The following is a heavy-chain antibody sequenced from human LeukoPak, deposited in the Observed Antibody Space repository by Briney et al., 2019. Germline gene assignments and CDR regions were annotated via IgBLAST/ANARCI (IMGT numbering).Heavy chain of an antibody. CDR2: INSSGGST. Sequence: ASVKVSCKASGYIFTSYNMYWVRQAPGQGLEWMGIINSSGGSTNYAQKFQGRVTMTRDTSTSTVYMELSSLRSEDTAVYYCARGDYYDILTGYRRYDFDYWGQGSLVTVSS. D-gene: IGHD3-9*01. CDR3: ARGDYYDILTGYRRYDFDY. J-gene: IGHJ4*02. V-gene: IGHV1-46*01. CDR1: GYIFTSYN.